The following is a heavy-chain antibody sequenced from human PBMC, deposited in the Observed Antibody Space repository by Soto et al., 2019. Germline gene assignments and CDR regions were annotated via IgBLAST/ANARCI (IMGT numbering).Heavy chain of an antibody. D-gene: IGHD6-25*01. Sequence: QEQLVQSGAEVKKPGAPVKVSCKASGYTFTNYNINWVRQATGQGVEWMGWMNPKTGNTGYAEKFQGRVTMTRNSSINTAFMELSGLRSEDTAVYYCAREAASDPSFYYHYMDVWGKGTTVTVSS. J-gene: IGHJ6*03. CDR2: MNPKTGNT. V-gene: IGHV1-8*01. CDR1: GYTFTNYN. CDR3: AREAASDPSFYYHYMDV.